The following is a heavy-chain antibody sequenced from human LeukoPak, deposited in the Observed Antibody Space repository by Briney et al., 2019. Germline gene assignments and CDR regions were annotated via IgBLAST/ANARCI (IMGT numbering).Heavy chain of an antibody. CDR2: ITGSSTTI. Sequence: PGGSLRLSCAASGFTFSTYSMNWVRQAPGKGLEWVSCITGSSTTIYYADSVKGRFTISRDNAKNSLYLQMNSLRAEDTALYYCARDATTDVGTVYMDVWGKGTTVTISS. J-gene: IGHJ6*03. CDR3: ARDATTDVGTVYMDV. D-gene: IGHD4-17*01. CDR1: GFTFSTYS. V-gene: IGHV3-48*01.